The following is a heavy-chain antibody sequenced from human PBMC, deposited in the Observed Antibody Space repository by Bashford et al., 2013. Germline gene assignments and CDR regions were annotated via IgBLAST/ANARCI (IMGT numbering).Heavy chain of an antibody. V-gene: IGHV3-64D*06. J-gene: IGHJ4*02. CDR1: GFTFSSYS. D-gene: IGHD6-19*01. Sequence: GGSLRLSCAASGFTFSSYSMNWVRQAPGKGLEYVSAISSNGGSTYYADSVKGRFTISRDNSKNTLYLQMSSLRAEDTAVYYCVKGQWLVRGAIDYWGPGNPGHRLL. CDR3: VKGQWLVRGAIDY. CDR2: ISSNGGST.